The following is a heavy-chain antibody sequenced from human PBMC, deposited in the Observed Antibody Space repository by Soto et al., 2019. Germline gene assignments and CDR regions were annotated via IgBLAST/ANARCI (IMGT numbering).Heavy chain of an antibody. Sequence: ASVKVSCKASGYTFTSYAMHWVRQAPGQRQEWMGWINAGNGNTKYSQKFQGRVTITRDTSASTAYMELSSLRSEDTAVYYCVRDSDFWSGYLEAYYYYGMDVWGQGTTVTVSS. CDR1: GYTFTSYA. J-gene: IGHJ6*02. CDR2: INAGNGNT. D-gene: IGHD3-3*01. V-gene: IGHV1-3*01. CDR3: VRDSDFWSGYLEAYYYYGMDV.